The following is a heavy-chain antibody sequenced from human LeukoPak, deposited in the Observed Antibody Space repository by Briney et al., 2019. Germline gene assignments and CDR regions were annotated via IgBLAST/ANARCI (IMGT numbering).Heavy chain of an antibody. D-gene: IGHD1-7*01. J-gene: IGHJ4*02. V-gene: IGHV3-9*01. CDR3: AKDTSPRGITGTTVDY. Sequence: GGSLRLSCADSGFTFDDYAMHWVRHAPGKGLGWVSGISWNSGSIGYADSVKGRFTISRDNAKNSLYLQMNSLRAEDTSLYYCAKDTSPRGITGTTVDYWGQGTLVTVSS. CDR1: GFTFDDYA. CDR2: ISWNSGSI.